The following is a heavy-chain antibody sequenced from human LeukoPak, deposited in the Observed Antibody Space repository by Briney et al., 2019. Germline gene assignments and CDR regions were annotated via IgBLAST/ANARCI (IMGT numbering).Heavy chain of an antibody. CDR1: GGSIRNDY. CDR2: INYSGST. V-gene: IGHV4-59*08. CDR3: ARHRPGERRFDP. Sequence: SETLSLTCAVSGGSIRNDYWSWIRQPPGEGLEWIAYINYSGSTNYNPSLESRVTISVDTSKNLFSLKFTSVTAADTAVYYCARHRPGERRFDPWGQGTLVTVSS. J-gene: IGHJ5*02. D-gene: IGHD3-16*01.